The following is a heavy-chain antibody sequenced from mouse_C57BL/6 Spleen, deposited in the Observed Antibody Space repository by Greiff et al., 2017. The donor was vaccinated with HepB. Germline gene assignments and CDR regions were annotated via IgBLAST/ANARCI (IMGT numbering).Heavy chain of an antibody. CDR3: ARRGILGGAMDY. V-gene: IGHV1-69*01. CDR1: GYTFTSYW. D-gene: IGHD4-1*01. J-gene: IGHJ4*01. Sequence: VQLQQPGAELVMPGASVKLSCKASGYTFTSYWMHWVKQRPGQGLEWIGEIDPSDSYTNYNQKFKGKSTLTVDKSSSTAYMQLSSLTSEDSAVYYCARRGILGGAMDYWGQGTSVTVSS. CDR2: IDPSDSYT.